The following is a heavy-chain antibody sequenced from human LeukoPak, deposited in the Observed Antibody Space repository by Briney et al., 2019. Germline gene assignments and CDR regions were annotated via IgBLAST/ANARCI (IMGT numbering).Heavy chain of an antibody. J-gene: IGHJ4*02. V-gene: IGHV1-3*02. Sequence: ASVKVSCKASGYTFTNYALHWVRQAPGQRLEWMGWTNGATGNTRFSQDFQGRLTITIDTSASTAYMELSSLRSEDTAVYYCARSPGGNTRTWLDYWGQGTLVTVSS. CDR2: TNGATGNT. D-gene: IGHD4-23*01. CDR3: ARSPGGNTRTWLDY. CDR1: GYTFTNYA.